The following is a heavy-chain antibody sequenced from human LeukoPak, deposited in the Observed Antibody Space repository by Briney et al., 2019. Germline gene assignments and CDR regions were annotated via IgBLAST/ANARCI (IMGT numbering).Heavy chain of an antibody. CDR3: TRDGRTYSDFWSNYYHAMDV. D-gene: IGHD3-3*01. CDR1: NFAFNTYG. J-gene: IGHJ6*02. V-gene: IGHV3-33*01. CDR2: VWFDGSKQ. Sequence: PGGSLRLSCAASNFAFNTYGVHWVRQPPGKGLEWVALVWFDGSKQYYADSVKGRFIISRDNSRNTVYLHMNSLGVEDTAVYYCTRDGRTYSDFWSNYYHAMDVWGQETTVTVSS.